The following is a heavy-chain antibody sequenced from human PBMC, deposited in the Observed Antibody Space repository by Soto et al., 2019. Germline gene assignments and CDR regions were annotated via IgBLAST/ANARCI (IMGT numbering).Heavy chain of an antibody. CDR1: GITLGMRA. CDR2: ITDDGEDS. Sequence: QPGGSLRLSSVASGITLGMRAMSWVRQVHRGRRGWISTITDDGEDSKYSDPVRGRFTISKDNSKKILYLQISNLRAEDSAVYYCVRGSQDSYPGSRIFDFWGRGTLVTVSS. J-gene: IGHJ4*02. CDR3: VRGSQDSYPGSRIFDF. V-gene: IGHV3-23*01. D-gene: IGHD3-10*01.